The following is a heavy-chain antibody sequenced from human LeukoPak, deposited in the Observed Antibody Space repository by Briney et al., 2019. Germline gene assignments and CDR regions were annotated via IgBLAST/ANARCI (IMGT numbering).Heavy chain of an antibody. CDR2: IYPGDSDT. V-gene: IGHV5-51*01. D-gene: IGHD1-26*01. Sequence: GESLEISCKGSGYSFTTYWIHWVRQMPGKGLEWMGIIYPGDSDTRYSPSFQGQVTISADKSISTAYLQWGSLKDSDTAMYYCARRRDLYSGSYYPFDYWGQGTLVTVSS. CDR1: GYSFTTYW. J-gene: IGHJ4*02. CDR3: ARRRDLYSGSYYPFDY.